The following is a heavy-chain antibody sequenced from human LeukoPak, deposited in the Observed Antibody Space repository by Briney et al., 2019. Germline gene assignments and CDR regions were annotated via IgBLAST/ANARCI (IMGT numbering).Heavy chain of an antibody. J-gene: IGHJ6*02. CDR3: ARRYSSGWYASYYYYGMDV. Sequence: PGGSLRLSCAASGFTFSSYWMSWVRQAPGKGLEWVANIKQDGSEKYYVDSVKGRFTISRDNAKNSLYLQMNSLRAEDTAVYYCARRYSSGWYASYYYYGMDVWGQGTTVTVSS. D-gene: IGHD6-19*01. CDR1: GFTFSSYW. V-gene: IGHV3-7*01. CDR2: IKQDGSEK.